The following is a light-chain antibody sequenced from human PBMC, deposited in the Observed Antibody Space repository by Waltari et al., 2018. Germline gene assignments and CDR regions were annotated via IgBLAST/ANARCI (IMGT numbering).Light chain of an antibody. V-gene: IGKV2-28*01. CDR3: MQALLTPWT. CDR1: QSLLHSNGNTY. CDR2: LSF. Sequence: DIVLTQSPLSLPVTPGEPASISCRSSQSLLHSNGNTYVDWYLQKPGQSPQLLIYLSFNRASGVPDRFSGSGSGTDFTLKISRVEAEDVGVYYCMQALLTPWTFGQGTRVEIK. J-gene: IGKJ1*01.